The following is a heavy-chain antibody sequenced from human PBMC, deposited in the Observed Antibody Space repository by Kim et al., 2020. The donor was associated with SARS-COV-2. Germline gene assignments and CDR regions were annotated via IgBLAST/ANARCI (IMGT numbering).Heavy chain of an antibody. CDR2: IYTSGST. CDR1: GGSISSYY. D-gene: IGHD1-26*01. V-gene: IGHV4-4*07. Sequence: SETLSLTCTVSGGSISSYYWSWIRQPAGKGLEWIGRIYTSGSTNYNPSLKSRVTMSVDTSKNQFSLKLSSVTAADTAVYYCGRDRGNIGYCGSYDDYYYYGMDVWGQGTTVTVSS. CDR3: GRDRGNIGYCGSYDDYYYYGMDV. J-gene: IGHJ6*02.